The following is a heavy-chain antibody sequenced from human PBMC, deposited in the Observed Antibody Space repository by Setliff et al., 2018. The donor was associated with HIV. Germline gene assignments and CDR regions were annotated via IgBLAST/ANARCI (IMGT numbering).Heavy chain of an antibody. Sequence: SETLSLTCTVSGGSINSTSYYWGWIHQPPGNGLEWIGSIYHTGSTYYKPSLKSRVTISVDTSKNQFSLKLSSVTAADTAVYYCARAVYYDSSGYYLPFDYWGQGTLVTVSS. CDR3: ARAVYYDSSGYYLPFDY. V-gene: IGHV4-39*07. CDR2: IYHTGST. D-gene: IGHD3-22*01. J-gene: IGHJ4*02. CDR1: GGSINSTSYY.